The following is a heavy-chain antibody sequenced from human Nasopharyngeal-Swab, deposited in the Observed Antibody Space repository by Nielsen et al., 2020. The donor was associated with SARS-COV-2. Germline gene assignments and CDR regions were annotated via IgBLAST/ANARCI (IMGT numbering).Heavy chain of an antibody. V-gene: IGHV3-30-3*01. CDR3: ASTPLDSSGYYYAFHY. D-gene: IGHD3-22*01. CDR2: ISYDGSNK. CDR1: GFTFSRYT. J-gene: IGHJ4*02. Sequence: SQKISCAASGFTFSRYTMHWVRQAPGKGLEWVAVISYDGSNKYYADSVKGRFTISRDISKNTLYLQMNSLRAEDTAVFYCASTPLDSSGYYYAFHYWGRGTLVTVSS.